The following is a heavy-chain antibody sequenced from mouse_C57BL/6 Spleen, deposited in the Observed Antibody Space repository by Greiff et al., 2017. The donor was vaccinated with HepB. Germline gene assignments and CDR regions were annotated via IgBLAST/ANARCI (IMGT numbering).Heavy chain of an antibody. D-gene: IGHD1-1*01. V-gene: IGHV8-5*01. J-gene: IGHJ3*01. CDR3: AQMPGIYYYGSSYFAY. CDR1: GFSLSTSNMG. CDR2: IWWNDDK. Sequence: ESGPGILQPSQTLSLTCSFSGFSLSTSNMGIGWIRQPSGQGLEWLAHIWWNDDKYYNPSLKSRLTIPKDTSNNQVFLKITSVDTADTATYYCAQMPGIYYYGSSYFAYWGQGTLVTVSA.